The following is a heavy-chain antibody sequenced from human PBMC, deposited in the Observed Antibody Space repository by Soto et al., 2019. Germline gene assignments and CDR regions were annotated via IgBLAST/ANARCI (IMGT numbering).Heavy chain of an antibody. J-gene: IGHJ6*02. V-gene: IGHV3-73*02. CDR2: IRSKANNYAT. CDR1: GFTFSGSA. Sequence: EVQLVESGGGLVQPGGSLKLSCAASGFTFSGSAVHWVRQASGKGLEWVGRIRSKANNYATAYAASVQGRFTIFRDDLKNTADLQMNSLKTEDTAVYYCTNPQVYYGMDVWGQGTTVTVSS. CDR3: TNPQVYYGMDV.